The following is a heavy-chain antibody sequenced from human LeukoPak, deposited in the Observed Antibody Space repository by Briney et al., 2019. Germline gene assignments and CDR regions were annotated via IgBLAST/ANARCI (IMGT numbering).Heavy chain of an antibody. V-gene: IGHV3-7*01. CDR2: IKFDGSEK. CDR3: ARAPREWLLGYYFDY. D-gene: IGHD3-3*01. CDR1: GFTFSSYW. Sequence: GGSLRLSCAASGFTFSSYWMSWVRQAPGKGLEWVANIKFDGSEKYYVDSVKGRFTISRDNAKNSLYLQMNSLRAEDTAVYYCARAPREWLLGYYFDYWGQGTLVTVSS. J-gene: IGHJ4*02.